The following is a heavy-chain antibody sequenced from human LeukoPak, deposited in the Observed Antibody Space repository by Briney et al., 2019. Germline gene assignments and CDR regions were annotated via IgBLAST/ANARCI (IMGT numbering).Heavy chain of an antibody. CDR1: GGSISSSSYY. CDR3: ARCLATGGRVSFDY. V-gene: IGHV4-39*01. D-gene: IGHD6-13*01. J-gene: IGHJ4*02. Sequence: SETLSLTCTVSGGSISSSSYYWGWIRQPPGKGLEWIGSIHYSWNTYYKPSLKSRVTISVDTSKNQFSLKLSSVTTADTAVYYCARCLATGGRVSFDYWGQGTLVTVSS. CDR2: IHYSWNT.